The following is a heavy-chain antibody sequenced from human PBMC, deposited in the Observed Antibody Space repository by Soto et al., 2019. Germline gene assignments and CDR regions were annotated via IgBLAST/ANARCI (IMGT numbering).Heavy chain of an antibody. J-gene: IGHJ4*02. Sequence: SETLSLTCTVSGGSISSSSHHWAWIRQPPGKGLEWIGYIYYSGSTNYNPSLKSRVTISVDTSKNQFSLKLSSVTAADTAVYYCARHDFGGTLVYWGQGTLVTVSS. CDR1: GGSISSSSHH. V-gene: IGHV4-61*05. D-gene: IGHD3-16*01. CDR2: IYYSGST. CDR3: ARHDFGGTLVY.